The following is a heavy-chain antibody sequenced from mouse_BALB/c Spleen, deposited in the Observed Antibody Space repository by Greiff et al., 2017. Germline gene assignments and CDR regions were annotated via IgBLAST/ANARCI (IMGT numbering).Heavy chain of an antibody. Sequence: EVQRVESGGCLVKPGGSLKLSCAASGFTFSSYAMSWVRQSPEKRLEWVAEISSGGSYTYYPDTVTGRFTISRDNAKNTLYLEMSSLRSEDTAMYYCARVEVKWFAYWGQGTLVTVSA. D-gene: IGHD2-2*01. V-gene: IGHV5-9-4*01. CDR2: ISSGGSYT. CDR1: GFTFSSYA. J-gene: IGHJ3*01. CDR3: ARVEVKWFAY.